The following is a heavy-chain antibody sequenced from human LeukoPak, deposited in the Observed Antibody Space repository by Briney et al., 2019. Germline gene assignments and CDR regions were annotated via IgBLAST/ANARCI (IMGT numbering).Heavy chain of an antibody. CDR3: ARGYYDYVWGSYRSPYYFDY. V-gene: IGHV4-59*08. CDR1: GFTFSSYW. CDR2: IYYSGST. J-gene: IGHJ4*02. Sequence: PGGSLRLSCAASGFTFSSYWMSWIRQPPGKGLEWIGYIYYSGSTNYNPSLKSRVTISVGTSKNQFSLKLSSVTAADTAVYYCARGYYDYVWGSYRSPYYFDYWGQGTLVTVSS. D-gene: IGHD3-16*02.